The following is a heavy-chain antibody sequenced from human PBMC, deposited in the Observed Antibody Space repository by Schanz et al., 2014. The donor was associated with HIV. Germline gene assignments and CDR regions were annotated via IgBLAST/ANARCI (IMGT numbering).Heavy chain of an antibody. D-gene: IGHD3-10*01. Sequence: QVQLVQSGAEVKKPGASVKVSCKASGYTFTSQYMHWVRQAPGQGLEWMGLINPYDGSTSNAQKFQGRVTMTRDTSTSTVYMQLSSLRSEDTAVYYCAREYGDYGSGRSFGMDVWGQGTTVTVSS. CDR1: GYTFTSQY. CDR3: AREYGDYGSGRSFGMDV. V-gene: IGHV1-46*01. J-gene: IGHJ6*02. CDR2: INPYDGST.